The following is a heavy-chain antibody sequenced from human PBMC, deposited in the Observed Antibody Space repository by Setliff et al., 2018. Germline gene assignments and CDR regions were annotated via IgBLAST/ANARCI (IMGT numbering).Heavy chain of an antibody. J-gene: IGHJ1*01. V-gene: IGHV1-2*02. CDR1: GYSFTSHY. D-gene: IGHD2-8*01. Sequence: ASVKVSCKASGYSFTSHYMHWVRQSPGQGLEWMGIINPGGLTSSSTQKFQGRVTLTRDTSITTTYMELNSLRSDDTAVYYCSRLVRFCTTSTCQGASASEHWGQGTRGTVSS. CDR3: SRLVRFCTTSTCQGASASEH. CDR2: INPGGLTS.